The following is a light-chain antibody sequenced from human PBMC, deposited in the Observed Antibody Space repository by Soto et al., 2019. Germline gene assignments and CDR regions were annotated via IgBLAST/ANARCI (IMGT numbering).Light chain of an antibody. CDR2: DAS. CDR3: QQRTDRPPWT. CDR1: PSVRSNY. Sequence: EIVLTQSPGTLSLSPGERATLSCRASPSVRSNYLAWYQQKPGQAPRLLIFDASQRATGIPARFRGSGSGTDFTLSISSLEPEDFAVYYCQQRTDRPPWTFGQGTKVDIK. V-gene: IGKV3-11*01. J-gene: IGKJ1*01.